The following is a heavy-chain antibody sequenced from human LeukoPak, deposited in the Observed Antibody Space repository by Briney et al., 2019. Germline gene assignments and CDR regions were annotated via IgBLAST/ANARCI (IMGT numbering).Heavy chain of an antibody. J-gene: IGHJ4*02. Sequence: SETLSLTCDVYSGSFSGNYWSWIRQPPGKGLEWIGEINHSGSTNYNPSLKSRVTLSVDTSKNQVSLKRTSVSAADTAVYYCALRNGHSSSSGDYWGQGTLVTVSS. CDR3: ALRNGHSSSSGDY. V-gene: IGHV4-34*01. CDR2: INHSGST. D-gene: IGHD6-6*01. CDR1: SGSFSGNY.